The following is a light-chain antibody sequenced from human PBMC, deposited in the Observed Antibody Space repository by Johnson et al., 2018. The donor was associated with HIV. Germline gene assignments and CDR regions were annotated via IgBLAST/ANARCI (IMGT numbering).Light chain of an antibody. CDR2: DNN. CDR1: SSNIGNNY. Sequence: QSVLTQPPSVSAAPGQKVTISCSGSSSNIGNNYVSWYQQLPGTAPRIVTYDNNKRPSGIPDRFSGSKSGKSATLAITGLQTGDEADYYCGTWDSSLCVYVFETGTKVTVL. J-gene: IGLJ1*01. CDR3: GTWDSSLCVYV. V-gene: IGLV1-51*01.